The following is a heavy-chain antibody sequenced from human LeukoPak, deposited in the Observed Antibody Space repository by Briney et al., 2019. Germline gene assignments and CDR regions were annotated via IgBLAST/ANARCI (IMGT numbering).Heavy chain of an antibody. D-gene: IGHD6-19*01. J-gene: IGHJ4*02. CDR2: ISGSGGIT. CDR1: GFTFSSYG. Sequence: PGGSLRLSCAASGFTFSSYGMNWVRQAPGKGLEWVSAISGSGGITYYADSVKGRFTISRDNSKNTVYLQMNSQRVEDTAVYYCAGSSGWYLAYWGQGTLVIGSS. CDR3: AGSSGWYLAY. V-gene: IGHV3-23*01.